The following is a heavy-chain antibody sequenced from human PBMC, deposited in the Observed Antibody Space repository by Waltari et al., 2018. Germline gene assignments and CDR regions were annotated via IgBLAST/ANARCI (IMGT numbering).Heavy chain of an antibody. CDR3: AREYGSADSSSWYPHMDV. CDR1: GYTFTDYY. J-gene: IGHJ6*03. Sequence: EVQLVQSGAEVKKPGATVKISCKVSGYTFTDYYMHWVQQAPGKGLEWMGLVDPEDGETIYAEKFQGRVTITADTSTDTAYMELSSLRSEDTAVYYCAREYGSADSSSWYPHMDVWGKGTTVTVSS. CDR2: VDPEDGET. D-gene: IGHD6-13*01. V-gene: IGHV1-69-2*01.